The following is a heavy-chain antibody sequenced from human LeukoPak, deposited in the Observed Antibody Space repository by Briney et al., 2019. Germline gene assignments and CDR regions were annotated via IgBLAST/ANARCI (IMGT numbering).Heavy chain of an antibody. D-gene: IGHD4-17*01. V-gene: IGHV4-4*07. J-gene: IGHJ3*02. CDR1: GGSISSYY. CDR3: ARDPTTTVKPDAFDI. Sequence: SETLSLTCTVSGGSISSYYWSWIRQPAGKGLEWIGRIYTSGSTNYNPSLRSRVTMSVDTSKNQFSLRLSSVTAADTAVYYCARDPTTTVKPDAFDIWGQGTMVTVSS. CDR2: IYTSGST.